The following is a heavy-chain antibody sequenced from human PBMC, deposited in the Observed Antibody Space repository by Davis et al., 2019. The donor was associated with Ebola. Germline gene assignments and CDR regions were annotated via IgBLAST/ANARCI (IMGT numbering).Heavy chain of an antibody. J-gene: IGHJ4*02. CDR2: ISAYNGNT. D-gene: IGHD4-23*01. V-gene: IGHV1-18*01. Sequence: ASVKVSCKASGYTFTSYGISWVRHAPRQGLEWMGWISAYNGNTNYAQKLQGRVTMTTDTSTSTAYMELRSLRSDDTAVYYCARAHHYGGPAGWSVYWGQGTLVTVSS. CDR3: ARAHHYGGPAGWSVY. CDR1: GYTFTSYG.